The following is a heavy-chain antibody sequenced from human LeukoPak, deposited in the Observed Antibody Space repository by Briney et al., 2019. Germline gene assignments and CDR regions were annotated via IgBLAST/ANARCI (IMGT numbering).Heavy chain of an antibody. CDR2: ITSSGNTM. D-gene: IGHD4-11*01. CDR3: ARLRSKYWFDP. J-gene: IGHJ5*02. V-gene: IGHV3-48*03. CDR1: GFTFISYE. Sequence: PGGSLRLSCAASGFTFISYEMNWFRQAPGKGREWVSFITSSGNTMYYADSVKGRFTISRDNAKNSLYLQMNSLRADDTAVYYCARLRSKYWFDPWGQGTLVTVSS.